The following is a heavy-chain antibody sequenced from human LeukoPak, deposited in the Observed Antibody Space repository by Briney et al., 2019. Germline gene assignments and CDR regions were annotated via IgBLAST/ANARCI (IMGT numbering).Heavy chain of an antibody. CDR3: ARPGEGSGYSSSRIDY. D-gene: IGHD6-13*01. CDR2: IYYSGTT. J-gene: IGHJ4*02. CDR1: GGPISSSSYY. Sequence: SETLSLTCIVSGGPISSSSYYWGWIRQPPGKGLEWIGSIYYSGTTYYNPSLKSRVTISVDTSKNHFSLKLSSVTAADTAVYYCARPGEGSGYSSSRIDYWGQGTLVTVSS. V-gene: IGHV4-39*01.